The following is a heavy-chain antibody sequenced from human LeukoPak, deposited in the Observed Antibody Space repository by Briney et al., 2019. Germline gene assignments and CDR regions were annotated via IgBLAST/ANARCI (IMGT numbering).Heavy chain of an antibody. CDR2: IYYSGST. D-gene: IGHD2-2*02. CDR3: ARAHSNHGELLYLPLDYYYYMDV. J-gene: IGHJ6*03. Sequence: SETLSLTCTVSGGSISSHYWSWIRQPPGKGLEWIGYIYYSGSTNYNPSLKSRVTISVDTSKNQFSLKLSSVTAADTAVYYCARAHSNHGELLYLPLDYYYYMDVWGKGTTVTVSS. V-gene: IGHV4-59*11. CDR1: GGSISSHY.